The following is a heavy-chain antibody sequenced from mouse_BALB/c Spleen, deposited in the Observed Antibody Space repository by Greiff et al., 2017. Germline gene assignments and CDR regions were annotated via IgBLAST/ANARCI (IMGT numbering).Heavy chain of an antibody. J-gene: IGHJ3*01. V-gene: IGHV5-6-3*01. CDR1: GFTFSSYG. CDR3: ARDLTFAY. Sequence: EVQGVESGGGLVQPGGSLKLSCAASGFTFSSYGMSWVRQTPDKRLELVATINSNGGSTYYPDSVKGRFTISRDNAKNTLYLQMSSLKSEDTAMYYCARDLTFAYWGQGTLVTVSA. CDR2: INSNGGST.